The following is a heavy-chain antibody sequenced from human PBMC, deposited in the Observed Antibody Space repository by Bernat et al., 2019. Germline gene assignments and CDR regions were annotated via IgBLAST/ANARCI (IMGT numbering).Heavy chain of an antibody. J-gene: IGHJ4*02. V-gene: IGHV1-18*04. CDR1: GYTFTSYG. CDR3: SRDKGYDIWGGISDVNFDY. CDR2: ISAYNGNT. Sequence: QVQLVQSGAEVKKPGASVKVSCKASGYTFTSYGISWVRQAPGQGLEWMGGISAYNGNTNYAQKLQGRVTMTTDTSTSTAYMELRSLRADDTAVYYYSRDKGYDIWGGISDVNFDYWGQGTLVTVSS. D-gene: IGHD3-3*01.